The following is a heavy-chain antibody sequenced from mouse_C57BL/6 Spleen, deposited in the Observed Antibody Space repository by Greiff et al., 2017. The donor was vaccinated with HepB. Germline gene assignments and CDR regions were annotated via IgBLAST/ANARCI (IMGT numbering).Heavy chain of an antibody. CDR3: ASYYYGRLDY. CDR1: GFTFSDYG. D-gene: IGHD1-1*01. V-gene: IGHV5-17*01. J-gene: IGHJ2*01. Sequence: EVKLVESGGGLVKPGGSLKLSCAASGFTFSDYGMHWVRQAPEKGLEWVAYISSGSSTIYYADTVKGRFTISRDNAKNTLFLQMTSLRSEDTAMYYCASYYYGRLDYWGQGTTLTVSS. CDR2: ISSGSSTI.